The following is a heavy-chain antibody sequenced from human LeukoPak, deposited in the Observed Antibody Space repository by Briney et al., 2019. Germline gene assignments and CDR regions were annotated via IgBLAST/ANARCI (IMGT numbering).Heavy chain of an antibody. V-gene: IGHV1-69*04. CDR2: IIPILGIA. D-gene: IGHD2-15*01. CDR3: AMFWQGVVVAAAPFDY. CDR1: GGTFSSYA. Sequence: SVKVSCKASGGTFSSYAISWVRQAPGQGLEWMGRIIPILGIANYAQKFQGRVTITADKSTSTAYMELNSLRAEDTAVYYCAMFWQGVVVAAAPFDYWGQGTLVTVSS. J-gene: IGHJ4*02.